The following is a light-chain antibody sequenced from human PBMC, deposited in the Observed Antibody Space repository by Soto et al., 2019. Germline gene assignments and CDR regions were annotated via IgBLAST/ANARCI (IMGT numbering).Light chain of an antibody. Sequence: EIVLTQSPGTLSLSPGETATVSCRASQSVSNNYLAWYQQKPGQAPRLLIYGASNMATGVPDRFSGSGSVTDFTLTISRLQPEDFAVYYCQQYGSSGTFGQGTKVEIK. J-gene: IGKJ1*01. V-gene: IGKV3-20*01. CDR2: GAS. CDR1: QSVSNNY. CDR3: QQYGSSGT.